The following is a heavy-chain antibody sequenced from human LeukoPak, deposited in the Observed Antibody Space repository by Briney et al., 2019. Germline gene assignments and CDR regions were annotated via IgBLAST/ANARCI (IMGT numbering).Heavy chain of an antibody. CDR3: ARAIRYCSSTSCYWGTFDY. D-gene: IGHD2-2*01. J-gene: IGHJ4*02. Sequence: SETLSLTCTVSGYSISSGYYWGWIRQPPGKGLEWIGSIYHSGSTYYNPSLKSRVTMSVDTSKNQFSLKLSSVTAADTAVYYCARAIRYCSSTSCYWGTFDYWGQGTLVTVSS. V-gene: IGHV4-38-2*02. CDR1: GYSISSGYY. CDR2: IYHSGST.